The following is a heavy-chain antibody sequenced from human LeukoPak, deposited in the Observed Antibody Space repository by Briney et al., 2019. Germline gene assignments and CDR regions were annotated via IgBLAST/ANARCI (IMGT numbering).Heavy chain of an antibody. J-gene: IGHJ6*04. D-gene: IGHD3-10*02. CDR2: ITGSGGRT. CDR3: AELGITMIGGV. Sequence: GGSLRLSCAASGFTFSSYAMNWVRQAPGKGLEWVSAITGSGGRTYYADSVKGRFTISRDNAKNSLYLQMNSLRAEDTAVYYCAELGITMIGGVWGKGTTVTISS. CDR1: GFTFSSYA. V-gene: IGHV3-23*01.